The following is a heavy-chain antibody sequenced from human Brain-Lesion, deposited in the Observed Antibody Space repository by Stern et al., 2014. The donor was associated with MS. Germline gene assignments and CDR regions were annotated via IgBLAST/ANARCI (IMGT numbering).Heavy chain of an antibody. D-gene: IGHD2-15*01. CDR3: AGEEDIRYCSGGSCTGNWFDP. V-gene: IGHV4-39*01. Sequence: QVQLQESGPGLVKPSETLSLTCTVAGGSVSSTSYAWAWIRQPPGKGLEWIGTIYYSGNTYYSPSLQSRLTLSLDTSKNQVSLPRRSVTAADTAVYYCAGEEDIRYCSGGSCTGNWFDPWGQGTLVTVSS. CDR2: IYYSGNT. CDR1: GGSVSSTSYA. J-gene: IGHJ5*02.